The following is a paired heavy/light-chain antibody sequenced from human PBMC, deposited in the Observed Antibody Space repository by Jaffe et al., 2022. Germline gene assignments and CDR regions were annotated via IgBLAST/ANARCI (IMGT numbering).Heavy chain of an antibody. CDR3: AREKCGGDCFLNNWFDP. CDR1: GFTFSSYE. J-gene: IGHJ5*02. CDR2: ISSSGSTI. V-gene: IGHV3-48*03. D-gene: IGHD2-21*02. Sequence: EVQLVESGGGLVQPGGSLRLSCAASGFTFSSYEMNWVRQAPGKGLEWVSYISSSGSTIYYADSVKGRFTISRDNAKNSLYLQMNSLRAEDTAVYYCAREKCGGDCFLNNWFDPWGQGTLVTVSS.
Light chain of an antibody. CDR3: QQYYSYPPSYT. CDR1: QGISSY. Sequence: AIRMTQSPSSFSASTGDRVTITCRASQGISSYLAWYQQKPGKAPKLLIYAASTLQSGVPSRFSGSGSGTDFTLTISCLQSEDFATYYCQQYYSYPPSYTFGQGTKLEIK. J-gene: IGKJ2*01. V-gene: IGKV1-8*01. CDR2: AAS.